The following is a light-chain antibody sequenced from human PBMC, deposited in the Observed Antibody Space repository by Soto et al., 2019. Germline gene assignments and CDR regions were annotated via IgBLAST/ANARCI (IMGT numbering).Light chain of an antibody. CDR2: EDS. Sequence: QSVLTQPASVSGSPGQSITISCTGTSSDVGSYNLVSWYQHHPGKAPKLIIYEDSKRPSGVSNRFSGSKSGNTASRTISGLQAEDEADYFCCSYAGTTTYVFGTGTKVTVL. CDR1: SSDVGSYNL. CDR3: CSYAGTTTYV. V-gene: IGLV2-23*01. J-gene: IGLJ1*01.